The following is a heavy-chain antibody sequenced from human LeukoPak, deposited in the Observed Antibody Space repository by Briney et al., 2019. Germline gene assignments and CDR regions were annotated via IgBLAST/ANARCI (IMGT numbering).Heavy chain of an antibody. CDR3: ARARGAAVTFDP. CDR1: GGTFSSYA. D-gene: IGHD3-10*01. J-gene: IGHJ5*02. CDR2: MNPNSGNT. V-gene: IGHV1-8*02. Sequence: ASVKVSCKASGGTFSSYAISWVRQAPGQGLEWMGWMNPNSGNTGYAQKFQGRVTMTRNTSISTAYMELSSLRSEDTAVYYCARARGAAVTFDPWGQGTLVTVSS.